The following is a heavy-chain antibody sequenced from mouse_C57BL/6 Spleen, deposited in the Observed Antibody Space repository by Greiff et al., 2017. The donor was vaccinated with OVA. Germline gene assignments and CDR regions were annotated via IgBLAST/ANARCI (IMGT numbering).Heavy chain of an antibody. Sequence: DVKLVESEGGLVQPGSSMKLSCTASGFTFSDYYMAWVRQVPEKGLEWVANINYDGSSTYYLDSLKSRFIISRDNAKNILYLQMSSLKSEDTATYYCARAITTVVARYYFDYWGQGTTLTVSS. CDR2: INYDGSST. CDR1: GFTFSDYY. V-gene: IGHV5-16*01. D-gene: IGHD1-1*01. J-gene: IGHJ2*01. CDR3: ARAITTVVARYYFDY.